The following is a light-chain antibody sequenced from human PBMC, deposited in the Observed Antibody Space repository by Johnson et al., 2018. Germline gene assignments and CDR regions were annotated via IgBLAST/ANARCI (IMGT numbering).Light chain of an antibody. CDR3: GTWDSSLSVGNV. CDR2: ENN. Sequence: QSVLTQPPSVSAAPGQKVTISCSGSSSNIGNNYVSWYQQLPGTAPKLLIYENNKRPSGIPDRFSGSKSGTSATLGITGLQTGDEADDYCGTWDSSLSVGNVFGTGTKVTVL. J-gene: IGLJ1*01. V-gene: IGLV1-51*02. CDR1: SSNIGNNY.